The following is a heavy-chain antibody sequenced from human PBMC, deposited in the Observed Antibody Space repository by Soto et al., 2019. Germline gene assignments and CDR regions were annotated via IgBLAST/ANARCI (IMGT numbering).Heavy chain of an antibody. CDR1: GFTFISYS. D-gene: IGHD1-26*01. V-gene: IGHV3-21*01. CDR3: AKIGATSPPFFDY. J-gene: IGHJ4*02. Sequence: AGGSLRLSCAASGFTFISYSMNWVRQAPGKGLEWVSSISSSSSYIYYADSVKGRFTISRDNAKNSLYLQMNSLRAEDTAVYYCAKIGATSPPFFDYWGQGTLVTVSS. CDR2: ISSSSSYI.